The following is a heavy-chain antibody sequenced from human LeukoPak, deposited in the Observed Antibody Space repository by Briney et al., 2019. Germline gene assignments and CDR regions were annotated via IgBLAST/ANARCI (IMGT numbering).Heavy chain of an antibody. D-gene: IGHD1-7*01. V-gene: IGHV1-69*05. CDR3: ARDNYAGANWFDP. CDR2: IIPIFGTA. CDR1: GGTFSSYA. J-gene: IGHJ5*02. Sequence: SVKVSCKASGGTFSSYAISWVRQAPGQGLEWMGGIIPIFGTANYAQKFQGRVTITTDKSTRTAYMELSSLRSEDTAVYYCARDNYAGANWFDPWGQGTLLTVSS.